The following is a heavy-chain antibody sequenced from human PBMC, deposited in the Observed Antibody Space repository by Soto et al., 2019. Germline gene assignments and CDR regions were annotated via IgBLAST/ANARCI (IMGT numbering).Heavy chain of an antibody. CDR3: ARGMRRITIFGVVIIPLVY. D-gene: IGHD3-3*01. CDR1: GFTFGDYA. CDR2: IRSKAYGGTT. J-gene: IGHJ4*02. V-gene: IGHV3-49*03. Sequence: PGGSLRLSCTASGFTFGDYAMSWFRQAPGKGLEWVGFIRSKAYGGTTEYAASVKGRFTISRDDSKSTAYMELSSLRSEDTAVYYCARGMRRITIFGVVIIPLVYWGQGTLVTVSS.